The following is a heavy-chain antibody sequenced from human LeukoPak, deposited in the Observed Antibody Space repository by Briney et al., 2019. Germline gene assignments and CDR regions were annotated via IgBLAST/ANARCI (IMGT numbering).Heavy chain of an antibody. D-gene: IGHD4-17*01. CDR1: GGSISSHY. Sequence: SETLSLTCTVSGGSISSHYYNWIRQPPGKGLEWIGYIYYSGSTNYNPSLKSRVTISVDTSKNQFSLKLSSVTAADTAVYYCARNLHYGGNLDYWGQGTLVTVSS. J-gene: IGHJ4*02. V-gene: IGHV4-59*08. CDR3: ARNLHYGGNLDY. CDR2: IYYSGST.